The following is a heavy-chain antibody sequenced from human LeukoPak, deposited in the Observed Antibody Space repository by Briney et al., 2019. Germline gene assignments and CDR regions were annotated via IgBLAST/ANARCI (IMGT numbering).Heavy chain of an antibody. CDR1: GFTFSSYA. D-gene: IGHD3-22*01. J-gene: IGHJ4*02. Sequence: PGGSLRLSCAASGFTFSSYAMSWVRQASGKGLEWVGRIRSKANSYATAYAASVKGRFTISRDDSKNTAYLQMNSLKTEDTAVYYCTRPPYDSSGYYSSDYWGQGTLVTVSS. V-gene: IGHV3-73*01. CDR3: TRPPYDSSGYYSSDY. CDR2: IRSKANSYAT.